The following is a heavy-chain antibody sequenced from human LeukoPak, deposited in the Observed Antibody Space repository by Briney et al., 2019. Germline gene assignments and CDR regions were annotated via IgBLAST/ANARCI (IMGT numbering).Heavy chain of an antibody. CDR2: IYYSGST. V-gene: IGHV4-59*01. D-gene: IGHD3-22*01. CDR1: SGSISSYY. J-gene: IGHJ4*02. Sequence: SETLSLTCTVSSGSISSYYRSWIWQPQGKGLEWIGYIYYSGSTNYNPSLKSRVTISVDTSKNQFSLKLSSVTAADTAVYYCASYYYVSSGYSAFDYWGQGTLVTVSS. CDR3: ASYYYVSSGYSAFDY.